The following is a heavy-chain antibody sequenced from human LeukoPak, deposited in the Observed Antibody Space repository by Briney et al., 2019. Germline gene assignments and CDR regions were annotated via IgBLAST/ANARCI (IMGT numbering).Heavy chain of an antibody. CDR1: GYTFSTYP. Sequence: GAPVKVSCKASGYTFSTYPMNWVRQAPGQGLEWMGWINTNTGNPTYVQGFTGRFVFSLDTSVSTAYLQISSLKAEDTAVYYCATSFPSNWFDPWGQGTLVTVSS. J-gene: IGHJ5*02. CDR2: INTNTGNP. V-gene: IGHV7-4-1*02. CDR3: ATSFPSNWFDP.